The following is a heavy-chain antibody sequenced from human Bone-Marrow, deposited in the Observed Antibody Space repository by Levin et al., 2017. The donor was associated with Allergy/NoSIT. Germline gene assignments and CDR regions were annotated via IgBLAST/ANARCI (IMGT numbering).Heavy chain of an antibody. CDR3: AKHLGPSSIASVYGFDY. Sequence: GGSLRLSCAASGFTFDDYTMHWVRQVPGRGLEWVSLISWDGGSTFYADSVKGRFTTSRDNSKNYLYLQMNSLRTEDSALYYCAKHLGPSSIASVYGFDYWGQGTLVTVSS. CDR2: ISWDGGST. CDR1: GFTFDDYT. J-gene: IGHJ4*02. D-gene: IGHD6-6*01. V-gene: IGHV3-43*01.